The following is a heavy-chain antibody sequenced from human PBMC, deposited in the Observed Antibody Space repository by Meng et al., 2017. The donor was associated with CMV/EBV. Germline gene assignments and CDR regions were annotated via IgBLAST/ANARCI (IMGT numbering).Heavy chain of an antibody. J-gene: IGHJ4*02. CDR2: ISSSGSTI. D-gene: IGHD3-3*01. V-gene: IGHV3-48*03. CDR3: ARGSWDYDFWSGQNGDY. CDR1: GFTFSSYE. Sequence: GGSLRLSCAASGFTFSSYEMNWVRQAPGKGLEWVSYISSSGSTIYYADSVKGRFTISRDNAKNSLYLQMNSLRAEDTAVYYCARGSWDYDFWSGQNGDYWGQGTLVTVSS.